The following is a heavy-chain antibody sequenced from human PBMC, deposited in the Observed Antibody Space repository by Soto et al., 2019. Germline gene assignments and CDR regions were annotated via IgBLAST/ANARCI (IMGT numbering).Heavy chain of an antibody. V-gene: IGHV4-31*03. CDR2: IYYSGST. CDR1: GGSISSGGYY. J-gene: IGHJ6*02. Sequence: SETLSLTCTVSGGSISSGGYYWSWIRQHPGKGLEWIGYIYYSGSTYYNPSLKSRVTISVDTSKNQFSLKLSSVTAADTAVYYCARVTMYYDFWSGDYGMDVWGQGTTVTVSS. D-gene: IGHD3-3*01. CDR3: ARVTMYYDFWSGDYGMDV.